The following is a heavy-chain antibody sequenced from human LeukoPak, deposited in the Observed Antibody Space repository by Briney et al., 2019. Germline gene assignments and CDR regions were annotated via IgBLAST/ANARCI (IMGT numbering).Heavy chain of an antibody. CDR2: IFPLFGTT. CDR3: ARVLSLTGSHYFDY. Sequence: SVNVSCKASVGTFSSGGLSWVRPAPGQGLEWMGGIFPLFGTTDYAQKFQGRVTITAAESTSTAYMELSSLRSEDTAVYYCARVLSLTGSHYFDYWGQGTLVTVSS. V-gene: IGHV1-69*13. D-gene: IGHD3-9*01. J-gene: IGHJ4*02. CDR1: VGTFSSGG.